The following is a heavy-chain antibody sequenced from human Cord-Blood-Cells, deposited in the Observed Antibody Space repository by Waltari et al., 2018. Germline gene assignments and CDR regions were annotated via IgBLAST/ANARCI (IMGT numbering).Heavy chain of an antibody. Sequence: QVQLVQSGADVKKPGAPVKVSCTASGYTLTGSPLHSLRQAPRQGLEWMGWINPNSGGTNYAQKFQGRVTMTRDTSISTAYMELSRLRSDDTAVYYCARDRWYYDSSGYYYFDYWGQGTLVTVSS. V-gene: IGHV1-2*02. D-gene: IGHD3-22*01. CDR3: ARDRWYYDSSGYYYFDY. J-gene: IGHJ4*02. CDR1: GYTLTGSP. CDR2: INPNSGGT.